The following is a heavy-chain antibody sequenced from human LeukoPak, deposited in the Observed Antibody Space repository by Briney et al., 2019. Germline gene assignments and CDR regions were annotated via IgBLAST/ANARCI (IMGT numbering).Heavy chain of an antibody. J-gene: IGHJ4*02. V-gene: IGHV3-30*02. CDR3: AKDKYSPFDY. CDR1: GFTFRSYG. CDR2: IRYDGSIK. D-gene: IGHD5-18*01. Sequence: GGSLRLSCAASGFTFRSYGMHWVRQAPGKGLEWVAFIRYDGSIKYYADSVKGRFTISRDNSKNTLYLQMNSLRAEDTAVYYCAKDKYSPFDYWGQGTLVTVSS.